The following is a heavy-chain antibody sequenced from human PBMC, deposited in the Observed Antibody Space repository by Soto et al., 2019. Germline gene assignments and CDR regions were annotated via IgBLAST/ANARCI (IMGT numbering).Heavy chain of an antibody. D-gene: IGHD6-13*01. J-gene: IGHJ5*02. CDR1: GDSISNSRFY. Sequence: SETLSLTCSVSGDSISNSRFYWAWIRQPPGEGLEWIGSIYHTGNAYYNPSLKSRVTISVDTSKNQFSLKLTSVTAADAAVYYCARGRPDGSRLDPWGQGTLVTVSS. CDR2: IYHTGNA. V-gene: IGHV4-39*01. CDR3: ARGRPDGSRLDP.